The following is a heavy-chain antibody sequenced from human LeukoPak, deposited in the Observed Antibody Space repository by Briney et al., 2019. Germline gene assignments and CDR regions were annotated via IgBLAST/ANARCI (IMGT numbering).Heavy chain of an antibody. CDR2: IKQDESEK. V-gene: IGHV3-7*01. J-gene: IGHJ4*02. CDR3: ARDKIEGPTKLDC. CDR1: GFTFSSYW. D-gene: IGHD1-1*01. Sequence: PGESLRLSCAASGFTFSSYWMSWVRQAPGKGLEWVANIKQDESEKYYVDSVKGRFTISRDNAKNSLYLQMNSLRAEDTAVYYCARDKIEGPTKLDCWGQGILVTVSS.